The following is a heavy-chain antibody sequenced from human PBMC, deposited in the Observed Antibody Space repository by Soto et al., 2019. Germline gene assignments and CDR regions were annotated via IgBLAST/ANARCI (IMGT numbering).Heavy chain of an antibody. CDR1: GGTFSSYA. V-gene: IGHV1-69*13. CDR3: ARDREVSYCGGDCYSGWFDP. J-gene: IGHJ5*02. CDR2: IIPIFGTA. Sequence: SVNVSCKASGGTFSSYAISWVRQAPGQGLEWMGGIIPIFGTANYAQKFQGRVTITADESTSTAYMELSSLRSEDTAVYYCARDREVSYCGGDCYSGWFDPWGQGILVTVSS. D-gene: IGHD2-21*02.